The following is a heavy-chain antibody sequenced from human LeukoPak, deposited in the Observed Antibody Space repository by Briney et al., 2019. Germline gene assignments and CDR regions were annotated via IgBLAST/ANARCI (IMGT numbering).Heavy chain of an antibody. V-gene: IGHV3-48*04. J-gene: IGHJ4*02. CDR3: ARDRTPDYGDYDYFDY. D-gene: IGHD4-17*01. CDR1: ELTFSSYR. CDR2: ISSSSSTI. Sequence: GGSLKLSGAASELTFSSYRMNWFRQAPGKGRNWVSYISSSSSTIYYADPVKGRFTISRDNAKNSLYLQMNSLRAEDTAVYYCARDRTPDYGDYDYFDYWGQGTLVTVSS.